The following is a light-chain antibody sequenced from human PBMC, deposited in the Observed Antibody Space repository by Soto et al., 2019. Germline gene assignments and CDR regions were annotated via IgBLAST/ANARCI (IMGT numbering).Light chain of an antibody. CDR1: QSVLYSSNNKNY. CDR3: QQYYTTRT. J-gene: IGKJ1*01. V-gene: IGKV4-1*01. CDR2: WAS. Sequence: DIVMTQSPDSLAVSLGERATINCKSSQSVLYSSNNKNYLAWYQQKPGQPPKLLIYWASTRESGVPDRFSGSXXXTXXTLTISSLQAEXVAVYYCQQYYTTRTFGQGTKVEIK.